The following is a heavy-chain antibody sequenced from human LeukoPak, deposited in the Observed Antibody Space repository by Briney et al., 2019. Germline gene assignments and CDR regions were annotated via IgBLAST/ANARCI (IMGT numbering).Heavy chain of an antibody. CDR1: GYTFTGYY. J-gene: IGHJ6*02. CDR2: ISAYNGNT. V-gene: IGHV1-18*04. D-gene: IGHD3-22*01. CDR3: ARDAPYDSSGYPYYYYGMDV. Sequence: ASVKVSCKASGYTFTGYYMHWVRQAPGQGLEWMGWISAYNGNTNYAQKLQGRVTMTTDTSTSTAYMELRSLRSDDTAVYYCARDAPYDSSGYPYYYYGMDVWGQGTTVTVSS.